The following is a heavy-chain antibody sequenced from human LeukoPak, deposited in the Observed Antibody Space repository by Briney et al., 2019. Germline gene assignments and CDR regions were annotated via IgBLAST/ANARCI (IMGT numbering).Heavy chain of an antibody. D-gene: IGHD5-24*01. V-gene: IGHV3-21*01. Sequence: GGSLRLSCAASGFTFSSYSMNWVRQAPGKGLEWVSSISSSSSYIYYADSVKGRFTISRDNVKNSLYLQMNSLRAEDTAVYYCARDPSDGYNPLFVYWGQGTLVTVSS. J-gene: IGHJ4*02. CDR1: GFTFSSYS. CDR2: ISSSSSYI. CDR3: ARDPSDGYNPLFVY.